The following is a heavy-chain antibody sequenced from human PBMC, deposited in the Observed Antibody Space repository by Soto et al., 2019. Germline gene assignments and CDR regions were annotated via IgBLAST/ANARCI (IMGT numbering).Heavy chain of an antibody. V-gene: IGHV4-34*01. Sequence: SETLSLTCIVNGWSFSYYYWSWIRQSPGKGLEWIGEINHSGTINFNPSLKSRVTISIDTSENQFSLTLRSVTAADTAIYYCARSFRGVSLDWGQGTLVTVSS. D-gene: IGHD3-10*01. CDR2: INHSGTI. CDR3: ARSFRGVSLD. CDR1: GWSFSYYY. J-gene: IGHJ4*02.